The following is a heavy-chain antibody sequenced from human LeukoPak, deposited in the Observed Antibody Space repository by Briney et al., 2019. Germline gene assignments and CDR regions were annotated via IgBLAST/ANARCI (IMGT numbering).Heavy chain of an antibody. CDR3: ARDGARYSSSYYYYGMDV. Sequence: GGSLRLSCAASGFTFSSYAMHWVCQAPGKGLEWVAVISYDGSNKYYADSVKGRFTISRDNSKNTLCLQMNSLRAEDTAVYYCARDGARYSSSYYYYGMDVWGQGTRSPSP. CDR1: GFTFSSYA. V-gene: IGHV3-30-3*01. J-gene: IGHJ6*02. D-gene: IGHD6-13*01. CDR2: ISYDGSNK.